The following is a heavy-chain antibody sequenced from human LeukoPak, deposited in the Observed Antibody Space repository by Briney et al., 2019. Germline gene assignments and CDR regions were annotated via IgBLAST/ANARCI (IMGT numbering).Heavy chain of an antibody. CDR2: IYYSGST. Sequence: PSETLSLTCAVYGGSFSGYYWSWIRQPPGKGLEWIGTIYYSGSTYYNPSLKNRVTISLDTSKNQFSLELSSVTAADTAIYYCARGGRYCSGGSCYFKYWGQGTLVTVS. CDR1: GGSFSGYY. D-gene: IGHD2-15*01. J-gene: IGHJ4*02. CDR3: ARGGRYCSGGSCYFKY. V-gene: IGHV4-34*01.